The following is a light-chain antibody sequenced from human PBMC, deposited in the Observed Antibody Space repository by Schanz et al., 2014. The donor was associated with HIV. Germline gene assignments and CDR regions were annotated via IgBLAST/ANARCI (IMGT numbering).Light chain of an antibody. CDR3: QHYGSSPFT. CDR2: GAS. Sequence: EIVLTQSPGTLSLSPGERATLSCRASQSVSSNYLAWYQQKPGQAPRLLIYGASSRATGIPDRFSGSGSGTDFTRTISRLEPEDFAVYDCQHYGSSPFTVGPGTKVEIK. CDR1: QSVSSNY. V-gene: IGKV3-20*01. J-gene: IGKJ3*01.